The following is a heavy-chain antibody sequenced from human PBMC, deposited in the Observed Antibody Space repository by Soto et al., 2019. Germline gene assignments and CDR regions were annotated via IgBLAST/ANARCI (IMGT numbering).Heavy chain of an antibody. CDR1: GGTFSSYA. V-gene: IGHV1-69*06. J-gene: IGHJ6*02. Sequence: GASVKVSCKASGGTFSSYAISWVRQATGQGLEWMGGIIPIFGTANYAQKFQGRVTITADKSTSTAYMELSSLRSEDTAVYSCARDKLVSYYYYYGMDVWGQGTTVTVSS. CDR2: IIPIFGTA. CDR3: ARDKLVSYYYYYGMDV. D-gene: IGHD6-13*01.